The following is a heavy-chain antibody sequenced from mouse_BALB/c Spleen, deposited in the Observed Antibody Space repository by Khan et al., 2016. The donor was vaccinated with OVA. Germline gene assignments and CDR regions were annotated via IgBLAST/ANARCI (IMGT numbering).Heavy chain of an antibody. V-gene: IGHV1-87*01. CDR2: IFPGNDDT. J-gene: IGHJ4*01. CDR1: GYTFTNYW. Sequence: QVQLKQSGAELARPGASVNLSCKASGYTFTNYWIHWVRQRPGQGLEWIGSIFPGNDDTNYTQKFKGKATLTADKSSSTACMQIRTLASEDSAVYYCATHVHYAMDYWGQGTSGTVSS. CDR3: ATHVHYAMDY.